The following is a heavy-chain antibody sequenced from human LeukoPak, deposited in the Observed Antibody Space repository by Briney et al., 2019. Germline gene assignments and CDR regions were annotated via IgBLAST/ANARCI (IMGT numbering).Heavy chain of an antibody. CDR1: GFTFSSYG. CDR2: IWYDGSNK. V-gene: IGHV3-33*06. J-gene: IGHJ4*02. D-gene: IGHD6-13*01. CDR3: AKPHLSWYYFDY. Sequence: GRSLRLSCAASGFTFSSYGMHWVRQAPGKGLEWVAVIWYDGSNKYYADSVKGRFTISRDNSKNTLYLQMNSLRAEDTAVYYCAKPHLSWYYFDYWGQGTLVTVSS.